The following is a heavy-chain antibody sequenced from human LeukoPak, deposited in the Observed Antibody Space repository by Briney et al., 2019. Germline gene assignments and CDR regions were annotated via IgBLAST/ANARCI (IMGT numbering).Heavy chain of an antibody. CDR2: IWYDGSNK. CDR1: GFTFSSYG. D-gene: IGHD3-22*01. V-gene: IGHV3-33*08. J-gene: IGHJ4*02. Sequence: PGGSLRLSCAASGFTFSSYGMHWVRQAPGKGLEWVAVIWYDGSNKYYADSVKGRFTISRDNSKNTLYLQMNSLRAEDTAVYYCARDLHYYDSSGCLGYWGQGTLVTVSS. CDR3: ARDLHYYDSSGCLGY.